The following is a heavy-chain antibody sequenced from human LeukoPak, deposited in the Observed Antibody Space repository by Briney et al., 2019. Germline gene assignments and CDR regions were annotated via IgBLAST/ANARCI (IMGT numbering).Heavy chain of an antibody. J-gene: IGHJ4*02. CDR2: IRYDGTNK. D-gene: IGHD3-22*01. CDR3: EKDSAYYYDSSGYYYD. CDR1: GFTFSSYA. V-gene: IGHV3-30*02. Sequence: GRSLRLSCATSGFTFSSYAMHWVRQAPGKGLEWVAFIRYDGTNKYYADSVKGRFTISRDNSKNTLYLQMNSLRAEDTAMYYCEKDSAYYYDSSGYYYDWGQGTLVTVSS.